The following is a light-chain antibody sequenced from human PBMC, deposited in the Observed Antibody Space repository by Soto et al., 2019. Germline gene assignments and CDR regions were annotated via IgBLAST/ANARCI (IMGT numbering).Light chain of an antibody. V-gene: IGLV2-14*01. CDR2: EVS. Sequence: QSALTQPASVSGSPGQSITISCTGTSSDVGGYNYVSWYQQHPGKAPKHMIYEVSNRPSGVSNRFSGSKSGNTASLTISGLQAEDEADYYCSSYTSSSTPVFGGGTKVTVL. CDR3: SSYTSSSTPV. J-gene: IGLJ2*01. CDR1: SSDVGGYNY.